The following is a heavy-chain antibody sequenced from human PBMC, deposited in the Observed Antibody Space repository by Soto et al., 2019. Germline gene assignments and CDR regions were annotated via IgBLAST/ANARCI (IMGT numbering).Heavy chain of an antibody. Sequence: QVQLVESGGGVVQPGRSLRLSCAASGFTFSSYGMHWVRQAPGKGLEWVAVISYDGSNKYYADSVKGRFTISGDNSKNTQYLQMNSLRAEDTAVYYCAPSMGLRDPFGYWGQGTLGTGSS. V-gene: IGHV3-30*03. J-gene: IGHJ4*02. CDR1: GFTFSSYG. CDR3: APSMGLRDPFGY. D-gene: IGHD4-17*01. CDR2: ISYDGSNK.